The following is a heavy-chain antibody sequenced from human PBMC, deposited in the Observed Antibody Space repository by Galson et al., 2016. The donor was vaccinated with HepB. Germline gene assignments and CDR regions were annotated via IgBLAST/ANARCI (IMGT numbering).Heavy chain of an antibody. CDR1: GYTFTSSG. CDR2: ISGYNGHI. CDR3: VRDYSYMPDY. Sequence: SVKVSCKASGYTFTSSGISWVRQAPGQGLEWMGWISGYNGHIQYAQKFRDRVTVTADTSTSTAYMELRSLNSDDTAIYYCVRDYSYMPDYWGQGTLVTVSS. J-gene: IGHJ4*02. D-gene: IGHD2-15*01. V-gene: IGHV1-18*01.